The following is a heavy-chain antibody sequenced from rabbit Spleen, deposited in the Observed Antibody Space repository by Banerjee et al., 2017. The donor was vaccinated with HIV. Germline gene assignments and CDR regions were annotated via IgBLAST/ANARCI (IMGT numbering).Heavy chain of an antibody. CDR1: GFTITNRDW. V-gene: IGHV1S45*01. J-gene: IGHJ6*01. Sequence: EESGGDLVQPEGSLTLTCTASGFTITNRDWICWVRQAPGKGLEWIACIEADGSGFTYFATWAKGRFTCSKTSSTTVTLQMTRLTAADTATYFCARDTGSSFSSYGMDLWGPGTLVTVS. CDR3: ARDTGSSFSSYGMDL. D-gene: IGHD8-1*01. CDR2: IEADGSGFT.